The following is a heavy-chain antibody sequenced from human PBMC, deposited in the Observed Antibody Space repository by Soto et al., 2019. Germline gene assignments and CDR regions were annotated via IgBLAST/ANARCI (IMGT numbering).Heavy chain of an antibody. CDR3: ARGLRNRYCSSTSCYRLGAFDI. J-gene: IGHJ3*02. Sequence: GASVKVSCKASGYTFTSYAMHWVRQAPGQRLEWMGWINAGNGNTKYSQKFQGRVTITRDTSASTAYMELSSLRSEDTAVYYCARGLRNRYCSSTSCYRLGAFDIWGQGTMVTVSS. V-gene: IGHV1-3*01. CDR2: INAGNGNT. D-gene: IGHD2-2*02. CDR1: GYTFTSYA.